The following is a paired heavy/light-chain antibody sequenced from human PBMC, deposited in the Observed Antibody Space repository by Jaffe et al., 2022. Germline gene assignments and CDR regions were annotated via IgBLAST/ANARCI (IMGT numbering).Heavy chain of an antibody. CDR3: ARDPVQAYDFWSGYLCYFDY. CDR2: ISSSSSYI. CDR1: GFTFSSYS. V-gene: IGHV3-21*01. J-gene: IGHJ4*02. Sequence: EVQLVESGGGLVKPGGSLRLSCAASGFTFSSYSMNWVRQAPGKGLEWVSSISSSSSYIYYADSVKGRFTISRDNAKNSLYLQMNSLRAEDTAVYYCARDPVQAYDFWSGYLCYFDYWGQGTLVTVSS. D-gene: IGHD3-3*01.
Light chain of an antibody. Sequence: EIVLTQSPGTLSLSPGERATLSCRASQSVSSSYLAWYQQKPGQAPRLLIYGASSRATGIPDRFSGSGSGTDFTLTISRLEPEDFAVYYCQQYGSSPPPFGQGTRLEIK. CDR2: GAS. CDR3: QQYGSSPPP. V-gene: IGKV3-20*01. J-gene: IGKJ5*01. CDR1: QSVSSSY.